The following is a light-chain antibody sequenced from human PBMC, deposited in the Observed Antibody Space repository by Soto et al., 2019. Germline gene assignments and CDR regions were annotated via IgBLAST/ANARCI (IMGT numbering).Light chain of an antibody. CDR3: QQLNSYPRT. CDR1: QGIASY. CDR2: AAS. J-gene: IGKJ1*01. Sequence: DIQLTQSPSFLSASVGDRVTITCRASQGIASYLAWYQQKPGKAPKLLIYAASTLQSGVPSRFSGSGSGTEFPRTISRPQPEDSATYYCQQLNSYPRTFGQGTKVEI. V-gene: IGKV1-9*01.